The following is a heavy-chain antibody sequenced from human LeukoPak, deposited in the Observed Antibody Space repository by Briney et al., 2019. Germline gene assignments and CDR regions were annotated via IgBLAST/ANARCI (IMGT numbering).Heavy chain of an antibody. CDR2: ISAYNGNT. Sequence: ASVKVSFMASGYTFTSHGISWVRQARGRGLAWMGWISAYNGNTNYAQKLHGRVTMTTDTSTSTAYMELRSLRSDDTAVYYCTTTIDDAFDIWGQGTMVTVSS. CDR1: GYTFTSHG. CDR3: TTTIDDAFDI. D-gene: IGHD5-24*01. J-gene: IGHJ3*02. V-gene: IGHV1-18*01.